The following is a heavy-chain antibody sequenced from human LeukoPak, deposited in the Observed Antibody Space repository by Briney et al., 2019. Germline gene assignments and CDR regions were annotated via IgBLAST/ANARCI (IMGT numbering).Heavy chain of an antibody. D-gene: IGHD7-27*01. V-gene: IGHV3-7*01. Sequence: GGSLRLSCAAAGFTFSRHWMSWVRQAKGKGLECVAKIREDGSEKHYVDSVKGRFTISRDNAKNSLYLQMTSLRAEDTAVYYCARDYTGGWNDYWGQGTLVTVSS. CDR3: ARDYTGGWNDY. CDR1: GFTFSRHW. J-gene: IGHJ4*02. CDR2: IREDGSEK.